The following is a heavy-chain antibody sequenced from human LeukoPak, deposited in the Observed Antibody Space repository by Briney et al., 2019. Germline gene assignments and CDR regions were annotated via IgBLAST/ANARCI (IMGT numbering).Heavy chain of an antibody. V-gene: IGHV3-23*01. Sequence: GGSLRLSCAASGFTFSNYWMSWVRQAPGKGLEWVSSISASGVMTYYADSVKGRFTVSRDNSKNSLYLQMSSLTAADTAVYYCAKDRSIGTYYTFDHWGQGTLVTVSS. D-gene: IGHD1-26*01. J-gene: IGHJ4*02. CDR2: ISASGVMT. CDR1: GFTFSNYW. CDR3: AKDRSIGTYYTFDH.